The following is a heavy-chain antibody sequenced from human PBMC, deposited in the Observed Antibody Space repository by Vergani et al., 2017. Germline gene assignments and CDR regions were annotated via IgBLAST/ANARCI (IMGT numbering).Heavy chain of an antibody. J-gene: IGHJ4*02. Sequence: EVQLVESGGGLVQPGGSLRLSCSASGFTFSSYAMHWVRQAPGKGLEYGSAISSNGGSTYYADSVKGRLTISRDNSKNTLYLQMSSLRAEDTAVYYCVKDPGRSYYDSSGYYYWGQGTLVTVSS. CDR2: ISSNGGST. D-gene: IGHD3-22*01. V-gene: IGHV3-64D*06. CDR1: GFTFSSYA. CDR3: VKDPGRSYYDSSGYYY.